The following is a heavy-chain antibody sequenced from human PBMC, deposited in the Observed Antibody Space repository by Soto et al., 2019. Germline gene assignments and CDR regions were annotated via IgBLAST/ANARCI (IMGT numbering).Heavy chain of an antibody. V-gene: IGHV1-3*01. Sequence: VASVKVSCKASGYTFTSYAMHWVRQAPGQRLEWMGWINAGNGNTKYSQKFQGRVTITRDTSASTAYMELSSLRSEDTAVYYCATDLGRRIQLWCDLYYWGQGPLVTVSS. D-gene: IGHD5-18*01. CDR1: GYTFTSYA. CDR2: INAGNGNT. CDR3: ATDLGRRIQLWCDLYY. J-gene: IGHJ4*02.